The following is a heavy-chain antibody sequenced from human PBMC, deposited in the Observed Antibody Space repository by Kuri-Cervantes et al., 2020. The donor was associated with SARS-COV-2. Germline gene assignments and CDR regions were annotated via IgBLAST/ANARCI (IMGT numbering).Heavy chain of an antibody. CDR3: TRAGDIVVVPYYGMDV. J-gene: IGHJ6*02. CDR2: INPNSGGT. V-gene: IGHV1-2*02. CDR1: GYTFTGYY. Sequence: ASVKVSCKASGYTFTGYYMHWVRQAPGQGLEWMGWINPNSGGTNYAQKFQGRVTMTRDTSISTAYMELTSLRSEDTAIYYCTRAGDIVVVPYYGMDVWGQGTTVTVSS. D-gene: IGHD2-15*01.